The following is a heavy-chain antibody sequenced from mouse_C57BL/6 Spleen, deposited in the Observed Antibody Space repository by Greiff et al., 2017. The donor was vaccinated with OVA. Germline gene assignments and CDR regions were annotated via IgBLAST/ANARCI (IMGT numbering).Heavy chain of an antibody. V-gene: IGHV1-52*01. CDR3: AIFDSSGYVDWFAY. J-gene: IGHJ3*01. CDR1: GYTFTSYW. Sequence: QVQLQQPGAELVRPGSSVKLSCKASGYTFTSYWMHWVKQRPIQGLEWIGNIDPSDSETHYNQKFKDKATLTVDKSSSTAYMQLSSLTSEDSAVYYCAIFDSSGYVDWFAYWGQGTLVTVSA. D-gene: IGHD3-2*02. CDR2: IDPSDSET.